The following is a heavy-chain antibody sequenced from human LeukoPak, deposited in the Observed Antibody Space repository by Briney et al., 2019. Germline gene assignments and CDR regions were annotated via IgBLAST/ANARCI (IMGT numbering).Heavy chain of an antibody. CDR1: GFTFSSYG. D-gene: IGHD6-13*01. J-gene: IGHJ4*02. CDR2: IWYDGSNK. CDR3: ARDTGIAAAGTADY. Sequence: PGGSLRLSCAASGFTFSSYGMHWVRQAPGKGXXXXXXIWYDGSNKYYADSVKGRFTISRDNSKNTLYLQMNSLRAEDTAVYYCARDTGIAAAGTADYWGQGTLVTVSS. V-gene: IGHV3-33*01.